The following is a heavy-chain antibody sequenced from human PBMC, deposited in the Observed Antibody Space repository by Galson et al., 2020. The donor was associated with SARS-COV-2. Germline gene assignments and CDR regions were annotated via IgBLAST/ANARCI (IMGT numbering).Heavy chain of an antibody. CDR3: ARDPIAVAGTIWAAEDQQTN. CDR1: GGSISSSSYY. CDR2: IYYSGST. J-gene: IGHJ4*02. Sequence: SETLSLTCTVSGGSISSSSYYWGWIRQPPGKGLEWIGSIYYSGSTYYNPSLKSRVTISVDTSKNQFSLKLSSVTAADTAVYYCARDPIAVAGTIWAAEDQQTNWGQGALVTVSS. V-gene: IGHV4-39*07. D-gene: IGHD6-19*01.